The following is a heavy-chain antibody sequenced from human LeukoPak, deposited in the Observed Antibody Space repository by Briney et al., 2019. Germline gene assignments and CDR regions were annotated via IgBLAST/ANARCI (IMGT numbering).Heavy chain of an antibody. Sequence: QAGRSLRLSCAASGFTFSSYGMHWVRQAPGKGLEWVAVISYDGSNKYYADSVKGRFTISRDNSKNTLYLQMNSLRAEDTAVYYCAKGGSREYQLLVGDYWGQGTLVTVSS. J-gene: IGHJ4*02. CDR2: ISYDGSNK. CDR3: AKGGSREYQLLVGDY. D-gene: IGHD2-2*01. V-gene: IGHV3-30*18. CDR1: GFTFSSYG.